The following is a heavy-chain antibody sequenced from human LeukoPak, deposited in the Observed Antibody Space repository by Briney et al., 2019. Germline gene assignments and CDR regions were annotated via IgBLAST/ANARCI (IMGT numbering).Heavy chain of an antibody. D-gene: IGHD3-22*01. J-gene: IGHJ4*02. V-gene: IGHV1-18*01. CDR3: ATSTGGYSDLYFHY. CDR1: GYTFTAYG. Sequence: ASVKVSCKASGYTFTAYGNSWVRQAPGQGLEWMGWISGYNGDTKYAQRFEGRVTMTTDTSTTTAFMDLRSLRSDDTAVYFCATSTGGYSDLYFHYWGQGTLVSVSS. CDR2: ISGYNGDT.